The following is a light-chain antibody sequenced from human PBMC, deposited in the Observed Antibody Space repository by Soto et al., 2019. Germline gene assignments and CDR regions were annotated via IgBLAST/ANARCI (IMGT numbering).Light chain of an antibody. CDR3: SSYVSGNTVL. CDR1: SSDVGDYNY. J-gene: IGLJ2*01. CDR2: EVT. V-gene: IGLV2-14*01. Sequence: QSALTQPASVSGSPGQSITISCTGTSSDVGDYNYVCWYQQHPGKVPKLLIYEVTNRPSGVSNRFSGSKSGNTASLTISGLQAEDEADYYCSSYVSGNTVLFGGGTKLTVL.